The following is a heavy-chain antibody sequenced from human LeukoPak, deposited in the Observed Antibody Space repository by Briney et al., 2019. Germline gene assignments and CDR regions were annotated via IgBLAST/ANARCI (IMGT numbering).Heavy chain of an antibody. Sequence: GESLKISCMGSGYSFSRYWIAWVRQVPGKGLEWMGIIYPGDSDTRYSPSFQGQVTISADKSISTAYLQWSSLKASDTAMYYCAMSGYCTSTTCYMGHYWGQGTLVTVSS. CDR3: AMSGYCTSTTCYMGHY. CDR2: IYPGDSDT. CDR1: GYSFSRYW. V-gene: IGHV5-51*01. D-gene: IGHD2-2*02. J-gene: IGHJ4*02.